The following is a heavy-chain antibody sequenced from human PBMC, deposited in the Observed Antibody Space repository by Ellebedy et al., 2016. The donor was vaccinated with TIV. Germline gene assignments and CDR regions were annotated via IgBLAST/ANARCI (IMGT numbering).Heavy chain of an antibody. CDR1: GLTFSSHA. Sequence: GESLKISCAASGLTFSSHAMSWVRQAPGKGLEWVSSITESGGNTYYADSVKGRFTVSRDHSMTTVYLEMTSLRAEDTALYYCARDLDKSSGWYGGAAYWGQGTQVTVSS. D-gene: IGHD6-19*01. V-gene: IGHV3-23*01. J-gene: IGHJ4*02. CDR3: ARDLDKSSGWYGGAAY. CDR2: ITESGGNT.